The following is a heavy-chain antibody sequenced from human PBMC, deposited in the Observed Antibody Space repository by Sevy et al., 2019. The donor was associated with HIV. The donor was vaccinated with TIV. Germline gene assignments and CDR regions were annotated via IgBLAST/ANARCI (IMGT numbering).Heavy chain of an antibody. J-gene: IGHJ6*02. CDR3: TTQRGYDFWSGLAPYGMDV. D-gene: IGHD3-3*01. CDR1: GSTFRDYA. V-gene: IGHV3-49*03. Sequence: GGSLRLSCTASGSTFRDYAVSWFRQAPGKGLEWVGFMRSNAYGGTTEYAASVKGRFTMSRDDSKTIAYLQMNSLKTDDTAMYYCTTQRGYDFWSGLAPYGMDVWGQGTTVIVSS. CDR2: MRSNAYGGTT.